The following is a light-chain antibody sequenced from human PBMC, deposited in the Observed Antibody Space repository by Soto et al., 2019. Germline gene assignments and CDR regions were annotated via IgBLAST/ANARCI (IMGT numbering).Light chain of an antibody. CDR2: EVN. J-gene: IGLJ3*02. CDR3: SSYTTIGTWV. V-gene: IGLV2-14*01. CDR1: SFDVGNRNY. Sequence: QSALTQPASVSGSPGQSITISCTVTSFDVGNRNYVSWYQQHPGKAPKLIIYEVNNRPSGISDRFSGSKSGNTASLTISGLQAEDEADYYCSSYTTIGTWVFGGGTKVTVL.